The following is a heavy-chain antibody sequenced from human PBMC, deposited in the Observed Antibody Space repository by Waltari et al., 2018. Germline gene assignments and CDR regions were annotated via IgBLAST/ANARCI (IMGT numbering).Heavy chain of an antibody. D-gene: IGHD3-3*01. V-gene: IGHV3-23*01. CDR2: ISGSGGST. CDR1: GFTFSSYA. J-gene: IGHJ4*02. Sequence: EVQLLESGGGLVQPGGSLRLSCAASGFTFSSYAMSWVRQAPGKGLEGVSAISGSGGSTYYADSVKGRFTISRDNSKNTLYLQMNSLRAEDTAVYYCATDFWSGYYFDYWGQGTLVTVSS. CDR3: ATDFWSGYYFDY.